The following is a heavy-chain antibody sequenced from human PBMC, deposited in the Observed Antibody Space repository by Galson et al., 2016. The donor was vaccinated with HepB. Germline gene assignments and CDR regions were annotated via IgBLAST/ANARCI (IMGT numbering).Heavy chain of an antibody. CDR3: ARGGRWRSSHVGARGAYYGMDV. V-gene: IGHV4-34*01. CDR1: GGSFSDYY. D-gene: IGHD4-23*01. CDR2: VNHSGST. J-gene: IGHJ6*02. Sequence: SETLSLTCAVYGGSFSDYYWTWIRQPPGKGLEWIGEVNHSGSTNYNPSLKSRVPISVDTSKNQISLKLNSLSAADTAVFYCARGGRWRSSHVGARGAYYGMDVWGQGTTVTVSS.